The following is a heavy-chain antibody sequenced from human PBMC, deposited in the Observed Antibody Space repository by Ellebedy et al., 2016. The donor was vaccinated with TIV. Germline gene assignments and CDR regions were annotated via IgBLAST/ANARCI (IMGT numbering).Heavy chain of an antibody. V-gene: IGHV4-34*01. D-gene: IGHD3-10*01. Sequence: GSLRLXCAVYGGSFSGYYWSWIRQPPGKGLEWIGEINHSGSTNYNPSLKSRVTISVDTSKNQFSLKLSSVTAADTAVYYCARGYGSGRRSRYWGQGTLVTVSS. J-gene: IGHJ4*02. CDR1: GGSFSGYY. CDR3: ARGYGSGRRSRY. CDR2: INHSGST.